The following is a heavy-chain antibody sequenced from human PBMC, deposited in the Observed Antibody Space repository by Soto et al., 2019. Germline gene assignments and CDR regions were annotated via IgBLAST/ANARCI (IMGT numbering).Heavy chain of an antibody. D-gene: IGHD3-3*01. CDR2: ISSSSSYI. CDR3: ARDLSYDFWSGYPSIYYYYYMDV. V-gene: IGHV3-21*01. J-gene: IGHJ6*03. Sequence: GGSLRLSCAASGFTFSSYSMNWVRQAPGKGLEWVSSISSSSSYIYYADSVKGRFTISRDNAKNSLYLQMNSLRAEDTAVYYCARDLSYDFWSGYPSIYYYYYMDVWGKGTTVTVSS. CDR1: GFTFSSYS.